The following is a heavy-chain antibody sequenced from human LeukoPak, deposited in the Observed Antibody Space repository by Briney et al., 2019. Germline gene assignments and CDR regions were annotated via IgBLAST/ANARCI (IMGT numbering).Heavy chain of an antibody. CDR3: ARGGSYDYVWGSYLSDGDAFDI. J-gene: IGHJ3*02. CDR2: IYYSGST. D-gene: IGHD3-16*02. V-gene: IGHV4-39*07. CDR1: GGSISSSSYY. Sequence: SETLSLTCTVSGGSISSSSYYWGWIRQPPGKGLEWIGSIYYSGSTYYNPSLKSRVTISVDTSKNQFSLKLSSVTAADTAVYYCARGGSYDYVWGSYLSDGDAFDIWGQGTMVTVSS.